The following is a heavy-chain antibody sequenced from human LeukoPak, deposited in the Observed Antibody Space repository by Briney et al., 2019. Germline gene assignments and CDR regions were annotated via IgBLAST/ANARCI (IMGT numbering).Heavy chain of an antibody. CDR3: AVRGIAAAAPRYYYYYMDV. V-gene: IGHV1-18*01. D-gene: IGHD6-13*01. CDR2: ISAYNGNT. J-gene: IGHJ6*03. CDR1: GYTFTSYG. Sequence: ASVKVSCKASGYTFTSYGISWVRQAPGQGLEWMGWISAYNGNTNYAQKLQGRVTMTTDTSTSTAYMGLRSLRSDDTAVYYWAVRGIAAAAPRYYYYYMDVWGKGTTVTVSS.